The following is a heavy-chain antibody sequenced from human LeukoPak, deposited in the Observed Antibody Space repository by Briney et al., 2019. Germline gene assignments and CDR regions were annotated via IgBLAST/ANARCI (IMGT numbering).Heavy chain of an antibody. CDR2: INPNSGGT. CDR3: AREELLAFDY. D-gene: IGHD1-7*01. Sequence: ASVRVSCKASGYTFSGYYMHWVRQAPGQGLEWMGWINPNSGGTNYAQKFQGRVTMTTDTSISTAYMELSRLRSDDTAVYYCAREELLAFDYWGQGSLVTVSS. J-gene: IGHJ4*02. CDR1: GYTFSGYY. V-gene: IGHV1-2*02.